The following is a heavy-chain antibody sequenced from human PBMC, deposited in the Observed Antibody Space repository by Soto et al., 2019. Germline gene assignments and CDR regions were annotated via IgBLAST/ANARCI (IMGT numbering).Heavy chain of an antibody. J-gene: IGHJ6*02. CDR3: ARVHDDYYGSGILYYGMDV. CDR2: ISSSSSYI. Sequence: EVQLVESGGGLVKPGGSLRLSCAASGFTFSSYSMNWVRQAPGKGLEWVSSISSSSSYIYYADSVKGRFTISRDNAKNSLYLQMNSLRAEYTAVYYCARVHDDYYGSGILYYGMDVWGQGTTVTVSS. D-gene: IGHD3-10*01. CDR1: GFTFSSYS. V-gene: IGHV3-21*01.